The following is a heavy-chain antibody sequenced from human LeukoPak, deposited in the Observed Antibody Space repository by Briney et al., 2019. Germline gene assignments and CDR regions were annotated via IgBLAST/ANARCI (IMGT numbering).Heavy chain of an antibody. V-gene: IGHV3-64*01. CDR3: ARIPSSGPTGDY. CDR1: GFSFTDYS. J-gene: IGHJ4*02. CDR2: ISSNGGST. D-gene: IGHD6-19*01. Sequence: PGGSLRLSCDASGFSFTDYSINWVRQAPGKGLEYVSAISSNGGSTYYANSVKGRFTISRDNSKNTLYLQMGSLRAEDMAVYYCARIPSSGPTGDYWGQGTLVTVSS.